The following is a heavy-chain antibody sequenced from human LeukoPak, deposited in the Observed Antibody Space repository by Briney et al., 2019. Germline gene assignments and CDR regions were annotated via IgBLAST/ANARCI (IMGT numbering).Heavy chain of an antibody. CDR1: GFTFSSYS. CDR2: ISSSSSYI. D-gene: IGHD3-3*01. Sequence: PGGSLRLSCAASGFTFSSYSMNWVRQAPGKGLEWVSSISSSSSYIYYADSVKGRFTSSRDNAKNSLYLQMNSLRAEDTAVYYCARDKGYDFWSGYSLGFDPWGQGTLVTVSS. J-gene: IGHJ5*02. V-gene: IGHV3-21*01. CDR3: ARDKGYDFWSGYSLGFDP.